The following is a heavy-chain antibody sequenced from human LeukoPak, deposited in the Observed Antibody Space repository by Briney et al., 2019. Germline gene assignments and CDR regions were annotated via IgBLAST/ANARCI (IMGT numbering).Heavy chain of an antibody. CDR1: GYPFTNYA. CDR2: INAGNGNT. CDR3: ASHKTDFWSGYYHYYYYGMDV. D-gene: IGHD3-3*01. V-gene: IGHV1-3*01. Sequence: GASVKVSCKASGYPFTNYAIHWVRQAPGHRLEWMGWINAGNGNTKYSQNYQGRVSFTADESTSTAYMELSSLRSEDTAVYYCASHKTDFWSGYYHYYYYGMDVWGQGTTVTVSS. J-gene: IGHJ6*02.